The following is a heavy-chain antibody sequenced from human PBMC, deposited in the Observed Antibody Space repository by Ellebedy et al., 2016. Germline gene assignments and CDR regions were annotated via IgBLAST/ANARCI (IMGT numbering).Heavy chain of an antibody. CDR1: GFTVSSNY. CDR2: LYSGVTI. Sequence: GGSLRLSCAVSGFTVSSNYMSWVRQAPGKGLAWVSVLYSGVTIYYADSVKGRFTISRDDFKNTLYLQMNSLRAEDTAIYFCGRGNGVFGPEPLDYWGQGTLVTVSS. J-gene: IGHJ4*02. V-gene: IGHV3-66*01. CDR3: GRGNGVFGPEPLDY. D-gene: IGHD1-14*01.